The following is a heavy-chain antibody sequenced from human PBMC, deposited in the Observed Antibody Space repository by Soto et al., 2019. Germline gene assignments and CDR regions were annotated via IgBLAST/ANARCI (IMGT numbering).Heavy chain of an antibody. CDR3: AKSRRYCSGGSCPDAFDI. CDR2: ISYDGSNK. V-gene: IGHV3-30*18. D-gene: IGHD2-15*01. Sequence: QVQLVESGGGVVQPGRSLRLSCAASGFTFSSYGMHWVRQAPGKGLEWVAVISYDGSNKYYADSVKGRFTISRDNSKNTLYLQMNSLRAEDTAVHYCAKSRRYCSGGSCPDAFDIWGQGTMVTVSS. CDR1: GFTFSSYG. J-gene: IGHJ3*02.